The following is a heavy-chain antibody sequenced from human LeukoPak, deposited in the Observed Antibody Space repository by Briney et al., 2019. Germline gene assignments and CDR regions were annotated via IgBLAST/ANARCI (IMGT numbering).Heavy chain of an antibody. CDR3: ARVGAGMWLEYYSDY. CDR1: GFTVSSNY. Sequence: PGGSLRLSCAASGFTVSSNYMSWVRQAPGKGLEWVSVIYSDGSTYYADSVKGRFTISRDNSKNTLYLQMNSLRAEDTAVYYCARVGAGMWLEYYSDYWGQGTLVTVSS. D-gene: IGHD6-19*01. J-gene: IGHJ4*02. V-gene: IGHV3-53*01. CDR2: IYSDGST.